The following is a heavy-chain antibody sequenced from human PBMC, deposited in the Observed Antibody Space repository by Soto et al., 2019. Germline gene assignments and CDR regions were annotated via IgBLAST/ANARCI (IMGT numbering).Heavy chain of an antibody. J-gene: IGHJ6*02. D-gene: IGHD6-6*01. CDR1: GFTFGDYT. CDR2: VSWDGGSR. CDR3: AKAGYSSSPYYYYGMDV. V-gene: IGHV3-43*01. Sequence: GGSLRLSCAASGFTFGDYTMHWVRQAPGKGLEWVSLVSWDGGSRYYADSVKGRIPIYRDNSKNSLYLQMNSLRTEDTALYYCAKAGYSSSPYYYYGMDVWGQGTTVTVSS.